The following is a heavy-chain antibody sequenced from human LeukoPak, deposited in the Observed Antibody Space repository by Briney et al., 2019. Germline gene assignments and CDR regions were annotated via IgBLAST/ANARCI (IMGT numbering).Heavy chain of an antibody. CDR3: AKFLPTHIVVANYYFDY. Sequence: PGGSLRLSCAASGFTFNTYAMSWVRQAPGKGLEWVSSISENGESTYYADSVKGRFTISRDNSKNTLYLQMNSLRAEDTAVYYCAKFLPTHIVVANYYFDYWGQGTLVTVSS. D-gene: IGHD2-21*01. CDR2: ISENGEST. J-gene: IGHJ4*02. V-gene: IGHV3-23*01. CDR1: GFTFNTYA.